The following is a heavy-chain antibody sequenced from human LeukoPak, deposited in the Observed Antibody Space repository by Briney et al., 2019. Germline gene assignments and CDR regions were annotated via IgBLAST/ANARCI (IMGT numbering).Heavy chain of an antibody. D-gene: IGHD2-15*01. V-gene: IGHV3-23*01. CDR2: IIGSGGST. Sequence: PGGSLRLSCAASGFTFSSYAMSWVRQAPGKGLEWVSAIIGSGGSTYYADSVKGRFTISRDNSKNTLYLQMNSLRAEDTAVYYCAKDNRPKDIVVVVAARDWGQGTLVTVSS. CDR1: GFTFSSYA. J-gene: IGHJ4*02. CDR3: AKDNRPKDIVVVVAARD.